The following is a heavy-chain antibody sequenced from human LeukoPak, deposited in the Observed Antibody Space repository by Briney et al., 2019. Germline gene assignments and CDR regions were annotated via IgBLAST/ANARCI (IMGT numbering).Heavy chain of an antibody. D-gene: IGHD6-13*01. CDR3: ARDHSSSWGYYYYGMDV. J-gene: IGHJ6*02. V-gene: IGHV4-59*01. CDR2: IYYIVST. CDR1: GGSISSYY. Sequence: KPSETLSLTCTVSGGSISSYYWSWIRQPPGKGLEWIGDIYYIVSTNYNPSLKSRVTISVDTSKNQFSLKLSSVTAADTAVYYCARDHSSSWGYYYYGMDVWGQGTTVTVSS.